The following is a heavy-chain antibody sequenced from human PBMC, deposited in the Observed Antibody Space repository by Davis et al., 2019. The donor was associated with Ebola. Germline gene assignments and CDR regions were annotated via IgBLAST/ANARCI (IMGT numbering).Heavy chain of an antibody. Sequence: AASVKVFCNASGGTFSSYAISWVRQAPGQGLEWMGRIIPILGIANYAQKFQGRVTITADKSTSTAYMELSSLRSEDTAVYYCTSGSYYAGGWSDYWGQGTLVTVSS. J-gene: IGHJ4*02. D-gene: IGHD1-26*01. CDR2: IIPILGIA. CDR3: TSGSYYAGGWSDY. CDR1: GGTFSSYA. V-gene: IGHV1-69*04.